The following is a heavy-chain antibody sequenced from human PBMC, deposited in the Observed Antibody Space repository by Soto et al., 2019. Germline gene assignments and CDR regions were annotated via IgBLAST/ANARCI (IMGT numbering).Heavy chain of an antibody. CDR3: AREEQTGANYYLDY. D-gene: IGHD7-27*01. J-gene: IGHJ4*02. CDR1: GYTFTGYY. V-gene: IGHV1-2*02. CDR2: ISPHSGGP. Sequence: GESLKISCQTSGYTFTGYYIHWVRQAPGQGLEWMGSISPHSGGPNYAQRFQGRVTMTRDTSMTTVYMEMSGLTSDDTAVYYCAREEQTGANYYLDYWGQGTLVTVSS.